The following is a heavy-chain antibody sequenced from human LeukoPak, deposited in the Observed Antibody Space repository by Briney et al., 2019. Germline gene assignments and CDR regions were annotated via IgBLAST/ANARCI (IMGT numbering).Heavy chain of an antibody. CDR1: GGSISNSSYY. Sequence: SETLSLTCTVSGGSISNSSYYWGWIRQPPGKGLEWIGSMYYSGSTYYNPSLKSRATISVDTSKNQFSLKPSSVTAADTAVYYCARHGRMGTINPSYWGQGTLVTVSS. CDR3: ARHGRMGTINPSY. D-gene: IGHD5-24*01. V-gene: IGHV4-39*01. J-gene: IGHJ4*02. CDR2: MYYSGST.